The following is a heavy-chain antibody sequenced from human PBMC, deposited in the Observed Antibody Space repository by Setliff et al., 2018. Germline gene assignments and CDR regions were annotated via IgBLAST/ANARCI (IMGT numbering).Heavy chain of an antibody. CDR3: ARGPPRYRKTYYYYYYMDV. CDR1: GGSFSGYY. V-gene: IGHV4-34*01. Sequence: SETLSLTCAVYGGSFSGYYWSWIRQPPGKGLEWIGEINHSGSTNYNPSLRSRVTISVDTSKNQFSLKLSSVTAADTAVYYCARGPPRYRKTYYYYYYMDVWGKGTTVTVSS. D-gene: IGHD1-26*01. CDR2: INHSGST. J-gene: IGHJ6*03.